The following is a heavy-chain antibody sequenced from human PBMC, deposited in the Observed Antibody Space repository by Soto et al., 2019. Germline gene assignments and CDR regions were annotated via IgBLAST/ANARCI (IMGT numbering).Heavy chain of an antibody. D-gene: IGHD3-10*01. CDR2: IYYSGST. V-gene: IGHV4-31*01. CDR1: GGSISSGGYY. CDR3: AKSVTP. J-gene: IGHJ5*02. Sequence: QVQLQESGPGLVKPSQTLSLTCTVSGGSISSGGYYWSWIRQHPGKGLEWIGYIYYSGSTYYNPSLKGPITLSVAPSKNQFPLKLSPVAAGAQAVYFCAKSVTPWGQGTPVTVSS.